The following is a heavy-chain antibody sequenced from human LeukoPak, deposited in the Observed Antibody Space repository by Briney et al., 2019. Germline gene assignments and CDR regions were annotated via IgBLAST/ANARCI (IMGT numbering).Heavy chain of an antibody. CDR3: ASELRWQPH. D-gene: IGHD4-23*01. Sequence: ASVKVSCKASGYTFTSYDINWVRQASGQGLEWMGWINPNSGNTGYAQKFQGRIFMTSDTSISTAYLELSSLRSEDTAVYYCASELRWQPHWGQGTLVTVSS. CDR1: GYTFTSYD. CDR2: INPNSGNT. J-gene: IGHJ4*02. V-gene: IGHV1-8*01.